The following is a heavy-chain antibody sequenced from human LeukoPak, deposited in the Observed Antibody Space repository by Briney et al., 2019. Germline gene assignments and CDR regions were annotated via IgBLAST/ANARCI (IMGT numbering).Heavy chain of an antibody. CDR2: ISWNSGSI. V-gene: IGHV3-9*01. D-gene: IGHD6-13*01. CDR3: AKGLASSSWYGDDAFDI. J-gene: IGHJ3*02. CDR1: GFTFDDYA. Sequence: PGGSLRLSCAASGFTFDDYAMHWVRQAPGKGLEWVSGISWNSGSIGYADSVKGRFTISRDNAKNSLYLQMNSLRAEDTALYYCAKGLASSSWYGDDAFDIWGQGTMVTVSS.